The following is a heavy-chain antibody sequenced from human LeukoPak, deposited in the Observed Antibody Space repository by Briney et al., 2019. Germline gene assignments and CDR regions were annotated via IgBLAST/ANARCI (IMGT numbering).Heavy chain of an antibody. CDR1: GYTFINYY. CDR2: INPSGGST. D-gene: IGHD2-21*01. Sequence: ASVKVSCKASGYTFINYYMHWVRQAPGQGLEWMGIINPSGGSTSYAQKFQGRVTMTRDTSTSTVYMELSSLRSEDTAVYYCARDESTSILWWWGEGTLVTVSS. V-gene: IGHV1-46*01. CDR3: ARDESTSILWW. J-gene: IGHJ1*01.